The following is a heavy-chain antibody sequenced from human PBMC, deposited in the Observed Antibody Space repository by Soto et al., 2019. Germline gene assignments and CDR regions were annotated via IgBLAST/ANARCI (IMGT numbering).Heavy chain of an antibody. V-gene: IGHV4-39*01. Sequence: QLQLQESGPGLVKPSETLSLTCTVSGGSISSSSYYWGWIRQPPGKGLEWIGSIYYSGSTYYNPSLKRRVTISGDTSKNQFSLKLSSVTAADTAVYYCAIVASFGVELDYWGQGTLVTVSS. CDR2: IYYSGST. CDR3: AIVASFGVELDY. D-gene: IGHD3-3*01. CDR1: GGSISSSSYY. J-gene: IGHJ4*02.